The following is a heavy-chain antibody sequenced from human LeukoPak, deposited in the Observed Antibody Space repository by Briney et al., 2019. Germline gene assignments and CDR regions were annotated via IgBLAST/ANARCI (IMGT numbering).Heavy chain of an antibody. CDR2: INHSGGT. CDR1: GGSFSGYY. CDR3: ARDSHYYGSGSYYIWDYYYYMDV. D-gene: IGHD3-10*01. V-gene: IGHV4-34*01. Sequence: SETLSLTCAVYGGSFSGYYWSWIRQPPGKGLEWIGEINHSGGTNYNPSLKSRVTISVDPSKNQFSLKLSSVTAADTAVYYCARDSHYYGSGSYYIWDYYYYMDVWGKGTTVTVSS. J-gene: IGHJ6*03.